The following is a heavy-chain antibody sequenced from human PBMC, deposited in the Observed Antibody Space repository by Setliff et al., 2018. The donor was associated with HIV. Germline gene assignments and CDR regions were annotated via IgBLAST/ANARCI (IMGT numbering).Heavy chain of an antibody. CDR2: IIPIFGTA. Sequence: SVKVSCKASGGTFSGYALTWVRQAPGQGLEWMGGIIPIFGTANYAQKFQGRLTITADASTRTAYMELSSLRSEDTAVYYCARGIDGWPHYQYHHMDVWGKGTTVTSPQ. V-gene: IGHV1-69*13. J-gene: IGHJ6*04. CDR1: GGTFSGYA. D-gene: IGHD1-26*01. CDR3: ARGIDGWPHYQYHHMDV.